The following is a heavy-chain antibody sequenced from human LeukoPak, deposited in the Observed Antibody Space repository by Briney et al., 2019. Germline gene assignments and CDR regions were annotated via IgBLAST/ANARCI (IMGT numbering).Heavy chain of an antibody. CDR1: DGSIHSYY. Sequence: SETLSLTCTVSDGSIHSYYWSWIRQPPGKELEWIGYINYSGSTNYNPSLQSRVTISLDTSKNQYSLKLSSVTAADTAVYYCARERGSYLDYWGQGTLVTVSS. CDR2: INYSGST. D-gene: IGHD1-26*01. J-gene: IGHJ4*02. CDR3: ARERGSYLDY. V-gene: IGHV4-59*01.